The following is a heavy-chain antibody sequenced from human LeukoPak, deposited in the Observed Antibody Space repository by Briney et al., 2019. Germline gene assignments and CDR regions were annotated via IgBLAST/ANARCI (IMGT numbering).Heavy chain of an antibody. CDR1: GGSISSSSYY. J-gene: IGHJ1*01. CDR3: ASPRGDDSGGYYTWYFHH. D-gene: IGHD3-22*01. CDR2: IYYSGST. Sequence: SETLSLTCTVSGGSISSSSYYWGWIRQPPGKGLEWIGSIYYSGSTYYNPSLKSRVTISVDTSKNQFSLKLSSVAAADTAVYFCASPRGDDSGGYYTWYFHHWGQGIQVTVSS. V-gene: IGHV4-39*01.